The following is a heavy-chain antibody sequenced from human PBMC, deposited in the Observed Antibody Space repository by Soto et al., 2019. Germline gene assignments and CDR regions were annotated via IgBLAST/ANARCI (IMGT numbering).Heavy chain of an antibody. Sequence: GGSLRLSCAASGFTFSSYAMHWVRQAPGKGLEWVAVISYDGSNKYYADSVKGRFTISRDNSKNTLYLQMNSLRAEDTAVYYCARAEYQLLQYYYYYGMDVWGQGTTVTVSS. CDR1: GFTFSSYA. CDR3: ARAEYQLLQYYYYYGMDV. D-gene: IGHD2-2*01. CDR2: ISYDGSNK. J-gene: IGHJ6*02. V-gene: IGHV3-30-3*01.